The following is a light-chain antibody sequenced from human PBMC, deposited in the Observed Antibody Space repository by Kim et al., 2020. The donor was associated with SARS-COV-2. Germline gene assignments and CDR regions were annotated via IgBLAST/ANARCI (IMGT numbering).Light chain of an antibody. CDR3: QTWDTGIHV. CDR2: LNSDGSH. Sequence: QLVLTQSPSASASLGASVKLTCTLSSGHSRNAIAWHQQQPERGPRYLMKLNSDGSHTKGDGIPDRFSGSSPGAERYLTISSLQSEDEADYYCQTWDTGIHVFGGGTQLTVL. J-gene: IGLJ3*02. V-gene: IGLV4-69*01. CDR1: SGHSRNA.